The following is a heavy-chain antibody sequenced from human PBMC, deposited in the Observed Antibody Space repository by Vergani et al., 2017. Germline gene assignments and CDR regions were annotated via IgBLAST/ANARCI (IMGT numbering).Heavy chain of an antibody. J-gene: IGHJ6*02. V-gene: IGHV3-30*02. D-gene: IGHD3-10*01. CDR3: AKKGVSLYYYGVDV. CDR2: IRYDGSNP. Sequence: QEQLLQSGGGVVQPGGSLRLSCIGPGYTFGHFDMHWVRQAPGKGLAWVAFIRYDGSNPQYIDSVKGRFTISRDNSKDTLFLQMNGLRPEDTGTYFCAKKGVSLYYYGVDVWGQGTTITVSS. CDR1: GYTFGHFD.